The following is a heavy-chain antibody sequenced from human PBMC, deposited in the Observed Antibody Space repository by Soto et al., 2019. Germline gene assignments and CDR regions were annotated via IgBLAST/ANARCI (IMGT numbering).Heavy chain of an antibody. V-gene: IGHV4-34*01. J-gene: IGHJ6*02. Sequence: SETLSLTCAVYGGSFSGYYWSWIRQPPGQGLEWIGEINHSGSTNYNPSLKSRVTISVDTSKNQFSLKLSSVTAADTAVYYCARGPYVSVLEWLLFSDSDYYYYGMDVWGQGTTVTVSS. CDR1: GGSFSGYY. D-gene: IGHD3-3*01. CDR3: ARGPYVSVLEWLLFSDSDYYYYGMDV. CDR2: INHSGST.